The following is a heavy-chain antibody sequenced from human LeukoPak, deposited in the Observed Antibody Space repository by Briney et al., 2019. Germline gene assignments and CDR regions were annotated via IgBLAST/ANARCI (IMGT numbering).Heavy chain of an antibody. V-gene: IGHV4-31*03. D-gene: IGHD3-3*01. CDR2: MYYDGST. CDR3: ARGPYYDFWSGYPYMDV. J-gene: IGHJ6*03. CDR1: GGSISSGAYC. Sequence: PSETLSLTCTVSGGSISSGAYCWSWIRQRPGKGLEWVGYMYYDGSTYSNPSLKSRLTISVDTSKIQLSLKLSSVTAADTAVYYCARGPYYDFWSGYPYMDVWGKGTTVTVSS.